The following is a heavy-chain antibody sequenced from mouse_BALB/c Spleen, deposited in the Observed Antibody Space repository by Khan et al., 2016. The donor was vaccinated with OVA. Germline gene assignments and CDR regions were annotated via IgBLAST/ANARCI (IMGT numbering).Heavy chain of an antibody. CDR3: ARHNYGPFAY. D-gene: IGHD1-1*01. V-gene: IGHV5-6*01. CDR1: GFTFSTYA. Sequence: EVELVESGGDLVKPGGSLKLSCAASGFTFSTYAMSWVRQTPDKRLEWVATISTGGDYIYYPDSVKGRFTISRDHSHNTLYLQMSRRRSEDTAMYYCARHNYGPFAYWGQGTLVTVSA. J-gene: IGHJ3*01. CDR2: ISTGGDYI.